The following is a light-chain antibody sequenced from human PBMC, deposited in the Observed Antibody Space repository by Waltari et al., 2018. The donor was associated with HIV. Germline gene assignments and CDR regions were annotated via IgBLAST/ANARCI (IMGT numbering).Light chain of an antibody. V-gene: IGLV1-47*01. CDR3: AAWDDSLSGLV. Sequence: QSVLPPPPSASLTPGQRVTISCSGSSSNTGSNYLYWYQQLPGTAPKLLIYRNNQRPSGVPDRFSGSKSGTSASLAISGLRSEDETNYYCAAWDDSLSGLVFGGGTKLTVL. CDR2: RNN. CDR1: SSNTGSNY. J-gene: IGLJ3*02.